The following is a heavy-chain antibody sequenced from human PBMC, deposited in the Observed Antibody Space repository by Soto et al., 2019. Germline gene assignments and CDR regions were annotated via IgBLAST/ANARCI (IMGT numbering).Heavy chain of an antibody. CDR2: INHSGST. CDR3: ARGGRRIMITFGGQDY. V-gene: IGHV4-34*01. CDR1: GGSFSGYY. D-gene: IGHD3-16*01. Sequence: PSETLSLTCAVYGGSFSGYYWSWIRQPPGKGLEWIGEINHSGSTNYNPSLKSRVTISVDTSKNQFSLKLSSVTAADTAVYYCARGGRRIMITFGGQDYWGQGTLVTVSS. J-gene: IGHJ4*02.